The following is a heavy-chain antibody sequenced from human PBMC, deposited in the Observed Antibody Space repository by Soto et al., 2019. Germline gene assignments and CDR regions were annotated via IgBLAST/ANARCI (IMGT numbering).Heavy chain of an antibody. J-gene: IGHJ4*02. D-gene: IGHD6-19*01. V-gene: IGHV3-74*01. CDR3: ARDQTVTGPTTFDY. CDR2: INAAGSGT. CDR1: GFTFSSYR. Sequence: GGSLRLSCAASGFTFSSYRMHWVRQSPGKVLEWVSRINAAGSGTTYADSVKGRFTISRDNAKNTLYLQMNSLRAEDTAVYYCARDQTVTGPTTFDYCGXGTLVNVSS.